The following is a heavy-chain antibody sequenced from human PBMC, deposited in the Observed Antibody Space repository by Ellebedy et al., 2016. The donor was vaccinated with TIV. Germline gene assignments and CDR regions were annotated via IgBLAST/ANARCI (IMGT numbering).Heavy chain of an antibody. V-gene: IGHV1-18*01. CDR2: ISAYNGYT. CDR1: GYTFTNYG. CDR3: ARDTYYYDSSGHYDAFDI. J-gene: IGHJ3*02. Sequence: ASVKVSXXASGYTFTNYGISWVRQAPGQGLEWMGWISAYNGYTNYAQNLQGRVTMTTDTSTSTAYMELRSLRSDDTAVYYCARDTYYYDSSGHYDAFDIWGQGTVVTVSS. D-gene: IGHD3-22*01.